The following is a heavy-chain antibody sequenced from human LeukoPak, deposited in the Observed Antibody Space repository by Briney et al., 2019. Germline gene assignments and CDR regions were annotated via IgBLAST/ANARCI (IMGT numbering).Heavy chain of an antibody. V-gene: IGHV4-59*08. CDR1: GGSISSYY. CDR3: ARLNSGYYFLVDY. CDR2: IYYSGST. J-gene: IGHJ4*02. Sequence: PSETLSLTCTVSGGSISSYYWSWIRQPPGKGLEWIGYIYYSGSTNYNPSLKSRVTISVDTSKNQFSLKLSSVTAADTAVYYCARLNSGYYFLVDYWGQGTLVTVSS. D-gene: IGHD3-10*01.